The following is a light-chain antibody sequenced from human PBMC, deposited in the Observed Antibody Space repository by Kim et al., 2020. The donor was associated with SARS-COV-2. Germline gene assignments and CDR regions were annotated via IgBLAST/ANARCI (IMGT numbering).Light chain of an antibody. CDR1: QSISIW. J-gene: IGKJ1*01. Sequence: DIQMTQSPSTLSASVEDRVTITCRASQSISIWLAWYQQKPGKAPNLLIYDASNLESGVPSRFSGSGSGTEFTLTISSLQPDDFATYYCQEYKSNSWTFGQGTKVDIK. V-gene: IGKV1-5*01. CDR3: QEYKSNSWT. CDR2: DAS.